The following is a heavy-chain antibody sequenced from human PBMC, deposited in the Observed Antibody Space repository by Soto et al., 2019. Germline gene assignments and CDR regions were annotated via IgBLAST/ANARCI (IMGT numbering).Heavy chain of an antibody. V-gene: IGHV5-10-1*01. J-gene: IGHJ5*02. CDR1: GYSFSSYW. D-gene: IGHD3-10*01. Sequence: PVESLKISCKGSGYSFSSYWISWVRQMPGKGLEWMGRIDPSDSYTMYSPSFQGHVTISADKSISTAYLQWSSLKASDTAMYYCAKISGSYFGWFDPWGLGTLVTVSS. CDR3: AKISGSYFGWFDP. CDR2: IDPSDSYT.